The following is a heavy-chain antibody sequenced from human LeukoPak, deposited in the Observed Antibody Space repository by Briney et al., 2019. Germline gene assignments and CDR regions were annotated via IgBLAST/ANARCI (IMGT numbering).Heavy chain of an antibody. Sequence: AGGSLRLSCAASGFTFSSYGMHWVRQAPGKGLEWVAVISYDGSNKYYADSVKGRFTISRDNSKNTLYLQMNSLRAEGTAVYYCAKLGIEQQLRGVFDYWGQGTLVTVSS. D-gene: IGHD6-13*01. CDR3: AKLGIEQQLRGVFDY. J-gene: IGHJ4*02. CDR1: GFTFSSYG. CDR2: ISYDGSNK. V-gene: IGHV3-30*18.